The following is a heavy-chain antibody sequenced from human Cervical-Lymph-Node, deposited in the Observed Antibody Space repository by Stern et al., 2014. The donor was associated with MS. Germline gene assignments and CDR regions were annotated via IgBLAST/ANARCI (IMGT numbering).Heavy chain of an antibody. CDR2: IYWDDEK. V-gene: IGHV2-5*02. CDR1: GFALRNSGVS. Sequence: QITLKESGPTLVKATQPLTLTCTFSGFALRNSGVSVAWIRQPPGKALEWLAVIYWDDEKRYSPSLKSRLSITKDASESQLVLTMTNMDPVDTATYYCTHSLHGDYYDAFDTWGQGTMVTVSS. CDR3: THSLHGDYYDAFDT. D-gene: IGHD4-17*01. J-gene: IGHJ3*02.